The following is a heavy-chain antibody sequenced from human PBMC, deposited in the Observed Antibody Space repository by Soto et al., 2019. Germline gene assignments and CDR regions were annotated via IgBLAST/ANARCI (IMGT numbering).Heavy chain of an antibody. CDR3: ARSGYSYGSPFDY. CDR1: GGSISSYY. Sequence: PSETLSLTCTVSGGSISSYYWSWIRQPPGKGLEWIGYIYYSGSTNYNPSLKSRVTISVDTSKNQFSLKLSSVTAADTAVYYCARSGYSYGSPFDYWGQGTLVTVSS. J-gene: IGHJ4*02. CDR2: IYYSGST. V-gene: IGHV4-59*08. D-gene: IGHD5-18*01.